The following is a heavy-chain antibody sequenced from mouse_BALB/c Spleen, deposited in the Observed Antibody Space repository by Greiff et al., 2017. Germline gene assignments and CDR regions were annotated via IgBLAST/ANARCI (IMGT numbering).Heavy chain of an antibody. Sequence: EVNVVESGGGLVQPGGSLKLSCAASGFTFSSYTMSWVRQTPEKRLEWVAYISNGGGSTYYPDTVKGRFTISRDNAKNTLYLQMSSLKSEDTAMYYCARRGIYYYGSSYYAMDYWGQGTSVTVSS. D-gene: IGHD1-1*01. CDR2: ISNGGGST. J-gene: IGHJ4*01. V-gene: IGHV5-12-2*01. CDR1: GFTFSSYT. CDR3: ARRGIYYYGSSYYAMDY.